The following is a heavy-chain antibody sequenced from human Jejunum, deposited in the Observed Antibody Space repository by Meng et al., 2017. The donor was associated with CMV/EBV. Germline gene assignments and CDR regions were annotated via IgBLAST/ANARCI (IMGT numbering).Heavy chain of an antibody. D-gene: IGHD2-21*01. J-gene: IGHJ5*02. CDR1: FNVFY. V-gene: IGHV1-2*02. CDR2: VNPKRGDT. Sequence: FNVFYMQWVQQAPGQGLEWMGWVNPKRGDTNYAQRFQGRLTLTRDPSINTAYMELSGLRYDDTAVYYCARDGVVCGDTTCRGFFSWGQGTLVTVSS. CDR3: ARDGVVCGDTTCRGFFS.